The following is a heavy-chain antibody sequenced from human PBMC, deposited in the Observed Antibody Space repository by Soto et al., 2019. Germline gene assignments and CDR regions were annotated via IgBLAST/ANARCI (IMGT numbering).Heavy chain of an antibody. CDR2: INHSGST. J-gene: IGHJ4*02. Sequence: PLVTLPVTCAVFGGSFSGYDCSCIRQHPGKGLEWIGEINHSGSTNYNPSLKSRVTISVDTSKNQFSLKLSSVTAADTAVYYCARVIAVATKASFDYWGQGTLVTVSS. D-gene: IGHD6-19*01. CDR3: ARVIAVATKASFDY. CDR1: GGSFSGYD. V-gene: IGHV4-34*01.